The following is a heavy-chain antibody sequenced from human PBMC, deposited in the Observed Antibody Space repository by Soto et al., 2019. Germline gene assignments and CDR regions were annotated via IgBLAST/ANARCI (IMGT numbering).Heavy chain of an antibody. CDR2: IYPGDSDT. D-gene: IGHD3-3*01. CDR1: GYNFTSYW. J-gene: IGHJ6*03. CDR3: ARQGLTYYDFWSGFYYYYMDV. V-gene: IGHV5-51*01. Sequence: GPALKISCKGSGYNFTSYWIGWVRQMPGKGLEWMGIIYPGDSDTRYSPSFQGQVTISADKSISTAYLQWSSLKASDTAMYYCARQGLTYYDFWSGFYYYYMDVWGKGTTVTVSS.